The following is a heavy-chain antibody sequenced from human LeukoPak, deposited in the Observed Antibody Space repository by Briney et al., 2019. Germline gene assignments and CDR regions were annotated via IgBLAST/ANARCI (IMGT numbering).Heavy chain of an antibody. Sequence: GGSLRLSCAASGFTFSSYGMHWVRQAPGKGLEWVSYISSGSNTIYYADSVKGRFTISRDNARNSLYLQMNSLRAEDTAVYYCASSLTTHYYYMDVWGNGTTVTVSS. V-gene: IGHV3-48*01. CDR3: ASSLTTHYYYMDV. D-gene: IGHD4-11*01. CDR1: GFTFSSYG. CDR2: ISSGSNTI. J-gene: IGHJ6*03.